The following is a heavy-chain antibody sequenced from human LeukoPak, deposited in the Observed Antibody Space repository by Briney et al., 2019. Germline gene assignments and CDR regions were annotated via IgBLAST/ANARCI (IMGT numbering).Heavy chain of an antibody. CDR2: ISYDGTNK. D-gene: IGHD4/OR15-4a*01. Sequence: GGSLRLSCIASGFTFSTFTMHWVRQAPGKGLEWVSLISYDGTNKSYADSLRGRFTISRDNSKNTLYLQMNSLRAEDTAVYYCAREGDYGDADAFDIWGQGTMVTVSS. J-gene: IGHJ3*02. CDR1: GFTFSTFT. V-gene: IGHV3-30-3*01. CDR3: AREGDYGDADAFDI.